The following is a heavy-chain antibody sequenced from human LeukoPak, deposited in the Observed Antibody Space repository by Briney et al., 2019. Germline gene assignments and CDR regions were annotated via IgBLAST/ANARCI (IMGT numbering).Heavy chain of an antibody. Sequence: GGSLRLSCAASGFTFSGHWMSWVRQAPGKGLEWVANINQGGSDKYYVDSVKGRFTISRDNANNLLYLQMNSLRGEDTAVYYCTRDRSRAEDDWGQGTLVTVSS. CDR3: TRDRSRAEDD. J-gene: IGHJ4*02. V-gene: IGHV3-7*01. CDR2: INQGGSDK. CDR1: GFTFSGHW. D-gene: IGHD1-14*01.